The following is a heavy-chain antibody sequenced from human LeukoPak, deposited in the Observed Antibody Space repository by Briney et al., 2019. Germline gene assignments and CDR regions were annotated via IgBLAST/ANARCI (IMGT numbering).Heavy chain of an antibody. CDR1: GFSFTDYP. D-gene: IGHD3-9*01. J-gene: IGHJ4*02. CDR3: ATDQRYAFDY. CDR2: IRTTAEGAKYA. Sequence: GGSLRLSCATSGFSFTDYPMNWVRQAPGKGLEWISNIRTTAEGAKYAYYADSVKGRVTISRDDGKNTLYLHMNSLRDDDTAVYYCATDQRYAFDYWGQGILVTVPS. V-gene: IGHV3-48*02.